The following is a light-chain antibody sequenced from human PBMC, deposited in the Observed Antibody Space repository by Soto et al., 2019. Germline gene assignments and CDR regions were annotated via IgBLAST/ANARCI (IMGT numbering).Light chain of an antibody. V-gene: IGLV1-51*01. CDR1: SSNIGGNS. CDR3: GSWDSSLSAYV. CDR2: DDN. J-gene: IGLJ1*01. Sequence: QSVRTQPPSVSAAPGQKVTISCCGSSSNIGGNSVSWYQQLPGTAPKLLIYDDNKRPSGIPDRFSGSKSGTSATLGITGFQTGDEADYYCGSWDSSLSAYVFGTGTKV.